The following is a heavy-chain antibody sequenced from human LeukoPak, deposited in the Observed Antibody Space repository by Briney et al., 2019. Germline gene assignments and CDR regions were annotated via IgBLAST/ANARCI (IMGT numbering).Heavy chain of an antibody. J-gene: IGHJ4*02. D-gene: IGHD1-26*01. CDR1: GDSISSSGYY. V-gene: IGHV4-39*01. Sequence: SETLSLTCTVSGDSISSSGYYWGWIRPPPGKGLEWIGSIYYSGSTYHNPSLKSRVTISVDTSKNQFSLKLSSVTAADTAVYYCARLVDVVGATSWGQGTLVTVSS. CDR2: IYYSGST. CDR3: ARLVDVVGATS.